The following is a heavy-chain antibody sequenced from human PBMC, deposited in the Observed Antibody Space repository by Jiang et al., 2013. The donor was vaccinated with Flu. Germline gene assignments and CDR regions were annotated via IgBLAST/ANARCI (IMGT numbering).Heavy chain of an antibody. V-gene: IGHV5-10-1*01. D-gene: IGHD2-15*01. CDR3: ARSYCSGGSCYSYYGMDV. CDR2: PSDSYT. Sequence: PSDSYTNYSPSFQGHVTISADKSISTAYLQWSSLKASDTAMYYCARSYCSGGSCYSYYGMDVWGQGTTVTVSS. J-gene: IGHJ6*02.